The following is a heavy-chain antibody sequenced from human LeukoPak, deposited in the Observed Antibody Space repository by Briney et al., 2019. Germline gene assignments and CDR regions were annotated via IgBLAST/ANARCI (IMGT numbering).Heavy chain of an antibody. CDR3: ATLVVVSATDI. Sequence: LRLSCAASGFTFNSYAMSWIRQPPGKGLEWIGYIYHSGSTYYNPSLKSRVTISVDRSKNQFSLKLSSVTAADTAVYYCATLVVVSATDIWGQGTMVTVSS. CDR1: GFTFNSYA. CDR2: IYHSGST. D-gene: IGHD3-22*01. V-gene: IGHV4-30-2*01. J-gene: IGHJ3*02.